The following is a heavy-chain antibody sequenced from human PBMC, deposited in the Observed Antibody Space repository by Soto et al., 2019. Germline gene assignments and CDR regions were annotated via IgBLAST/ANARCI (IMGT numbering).Heavy chain of an antibody. CDR3: ARVSSGWAHNWFDP. V-gene: IGHV1-69*06. D-gene: IGHD6-19*01. CDR2: IIPIFGTA. Sequence: SVKVSWKASGGTFSSYATSWARQAPGQGLEWMGGIIPIFGTANYAQKFQGRVTITADKSTSTAYMELSSLRSEDTAVYYCARVSSGWAHNWFDPWGQGTLVTVSS. J-gene: IGHJ5*02. CDR1: GGTFSSYA.